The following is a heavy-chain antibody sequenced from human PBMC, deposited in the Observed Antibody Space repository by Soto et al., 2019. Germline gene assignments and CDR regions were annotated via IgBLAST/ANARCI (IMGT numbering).Heavy chain of an antibody. Sequence: GGSLRLSCAASGFTFSSYAMSWVRQAPGKGLEWVSAISGSGGSTYYADSVKGRFTISRGNSKNTLYLQMNSLRAEDTAVYYCAKRHAPSSWYVHYGMDVWGQGTTVTVSS. J-gene: IGHJ6*02. CDR2: ISGSGGST. V-gene: IGHV3-23*01. CDR3: AKRHAPSSWYVHYGMDV. CDR1: GFTFSSYA. D-gene: IGHD6-13*01.